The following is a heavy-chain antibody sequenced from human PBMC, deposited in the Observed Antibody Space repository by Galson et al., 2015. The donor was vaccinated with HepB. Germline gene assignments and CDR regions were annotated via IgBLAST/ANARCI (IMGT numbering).Heavy chain of an antibody. Sequence: SLRLSCAASGFTFSSYAMSWVRQAPGKGLEWVSAISGSGGSTYYADSVKGRFTISRDNSKNTLYLQMNSLRAEDTAVYYCAKVGSRDGYNWDYWGQGTLVTVSS. CDR3: AKVGSRDGYNWDY. J-gene: IGHJ4*02. V-gene: IGHV3-23*01. D-gene: IGHD5-24*01. CDR2: ISGSGGST. CDR1: GFTFSSYA.